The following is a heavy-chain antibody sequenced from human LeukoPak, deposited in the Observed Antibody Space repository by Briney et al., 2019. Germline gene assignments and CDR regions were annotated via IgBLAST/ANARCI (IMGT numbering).Heavy chain of an antibody. CDR1: SGSISNGGYY. J-gene: IGHJ4*02. CDR3: ARAVMVAVAGGRFDY. V-gene: IGHV4-39*07. Sequence: SETLSLTCTVSSGSISNGGYYWVWIRQPPGKGLEWIGSIYYSGTSYYNPSLTSRVTISVDTSNNQFSLKLTFVTAADTAVYYCARAVMVAVAGGRFDYWGQGTLVTVSS. D-gene: IGHD6-19*01. CDR2: IYYSGTS.